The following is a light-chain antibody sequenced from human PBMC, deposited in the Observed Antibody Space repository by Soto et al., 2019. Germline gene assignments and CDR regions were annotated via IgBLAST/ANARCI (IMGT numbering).Light chain of an antibody. CDR3: CSYTTSRSLG. CDR1: SSDVGTYNH. V-gene: IGLV2-14*01. CDR2: EVS. J-gene: IGLJ1*01. Sequence: QSLLTQPASVSGSPGQSITISCTGTSSDVGTYNHVSWYQQHPGKAPQLIIYEVSNRPSGLSNRFSASKSGNTASLTISGLQAEDEADYYCCSYTTSRSLGVGNGTKVTVL.